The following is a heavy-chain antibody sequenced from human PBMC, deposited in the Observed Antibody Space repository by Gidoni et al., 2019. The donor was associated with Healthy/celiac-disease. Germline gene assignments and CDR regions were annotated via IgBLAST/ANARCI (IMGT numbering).Heavy chain of an antibody. Sequence: QVQLQESGPGLGKPSETLSLTCTVSGGSISSYYWSWIRQPPGKGLEWIGYIYYSGSTNYNPSLKSRVTISVDTSKNQFSLKLSSVTAADTAVYYCARDPADYYDSSGYYYGGGWFDPWGQGTLVTVSS. CDR2: IYYSGST. CDR3: ARDPADYYDSSGYYYGGGWFDP. CDR1: GGSISSYY. V-gene: IGHV4-59*01. J-gene: IGHJ5*02. D-gene: IGHD3-22*01.